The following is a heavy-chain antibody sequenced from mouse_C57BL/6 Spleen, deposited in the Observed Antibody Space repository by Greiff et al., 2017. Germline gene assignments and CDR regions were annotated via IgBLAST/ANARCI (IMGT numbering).Heavy chain of an antibody. D-gene: IGHD4-1*01. CDR1: GYTFTDYE. Sequence: QVQLQQSGAELVRPGASVTLSCKASGYTFTDYEMHWVKQTPVHGLEWIGAIDPETGGTAYNQKFKGKAILTADKSSSTAYMELRSLTSEDSAVYYCTRRNISPGDWGQGTTLTVSS. J-gene: IGHJ2*01. CDR3: TRRNISPGD. CDR2: IDPETGGT. V-gene: IGHV1-15*01.